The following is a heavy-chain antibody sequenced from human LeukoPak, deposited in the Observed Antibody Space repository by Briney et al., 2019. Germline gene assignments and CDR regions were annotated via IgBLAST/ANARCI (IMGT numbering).Heavy chain of an antibody. CDR2: VSGSGGST. D-gene: IGHD3-22*01. Sequence: GRSLRLSCAASGFTFTTYAISWVRQAPGKGLEWVALVSGSGGSTYYADSVKGRFTVSRDNSKNTLYLQMNSLRAEDTAVYYGVPCYYDSSDYRRFGYFDYWGQGTLVTVSS. CDR1: GFTFTTYA. V-gene: IGHV3-23*01. CDR3: VPCYYDSSDYRRFGYFDY. J-gene: IGHJ4*02.